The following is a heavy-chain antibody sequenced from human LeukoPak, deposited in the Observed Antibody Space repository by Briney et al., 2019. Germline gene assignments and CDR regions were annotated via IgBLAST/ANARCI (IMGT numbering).Heavy chain of an antibody. CDR1: GGSISSYY. Sequence: SETLSLSCTVSGGSISSYYWSWIRQPPGKGLEWIGYIYYSGSTNYNPSLKSRVTISVDTSKNQFSLKLSSVTAADTAVYYCARHNAHFDYWGQGTLVTVSS. CDR3: ARHNAHFDY. CDR2: IYYSGST. V-gene: IGHV4-59*01. D-gene: IGHD1-14*01. J-gene: IGHJ4*02.